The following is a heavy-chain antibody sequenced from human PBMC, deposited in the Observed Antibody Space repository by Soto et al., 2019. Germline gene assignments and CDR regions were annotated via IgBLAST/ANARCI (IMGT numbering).Heavy chain of an antibody. CDR1: GGSISGSNNY. V-gene: IGHV4-39*01. Sequence: QLQLQESGPGLVKPSETLSLTCSVSGGSISGSNNYWGWVRQPPGRGLEWIGSIYYSGSTYSNPSLKCRVNLSVDTSKNQFSLRLNSVTAADTAVYYCARHIENQWPQYFRFWGKGTLVAVSS. CDR2: IYYSGST. D-gene: IGHD2-8*01. CDR3: ARHIENQWPQYFRF. J-gene: IGHJ4*02.